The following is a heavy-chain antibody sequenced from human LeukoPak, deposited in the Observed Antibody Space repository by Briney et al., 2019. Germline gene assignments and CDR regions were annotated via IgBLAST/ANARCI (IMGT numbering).Heavy chain of an antibody. D-gene: IGHD4-23*01. CDR3: ARDAYGGNSWGWFDP. CDR2: IFYTGFT. Sequence: SETLSLTCTVSDGSISDSYWSWIRQSPGKGLEWIGYIFYTGFTHYNPSLESRATISVDTSKKQFSLRLNSVTAADTAVYYCARDAYGGNSWGWFDPWGQGTLVTVSS. CDR1: DGSISDSY. J-gene: IGHJ5*02. V-gene: IGHV4-59*01.